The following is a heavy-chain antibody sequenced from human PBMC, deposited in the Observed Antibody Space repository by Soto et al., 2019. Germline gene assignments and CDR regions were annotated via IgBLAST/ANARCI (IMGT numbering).Heavy chain of an antibody. CDR3: AEGRTRWYYVFDF. D-gene: IGHD6-13*01. V-gene: IGHV1-18*01. CDR1: GYTFSSSG. J-gene: IGHJ3*01. CDR2: INPYSGNT. Sequence: ASVKVSCKGVGYTFSSSGFNWLRQAPGQGLGWMGWINPYSGNTNYAKKVQGRVTLTTDTSTNTAYMELRSLRSDDTAIYYWAEGRTRWYYVFDFRGNVTMVTV.